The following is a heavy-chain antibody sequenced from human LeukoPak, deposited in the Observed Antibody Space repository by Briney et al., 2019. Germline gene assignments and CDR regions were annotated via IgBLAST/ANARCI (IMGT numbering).Heavy chain of an antibody. CDR1: GGSFSGYY. D-gene: IGHD3-9*01. J-gene: IGHJ4*02. Sequence: SETLSLTCAVYGGSFSGYYWSWIRQPPGKGLEWIGEINHSGSTNYNPSLKSRVTISVDTSKNQFSLKLSSVTAADTAVYYCASTTEPDYDILTGYYRDYWGQGTLVTLSS. CDR3: ASTTEPDYDILTGYYRDY. CDR2: INHSGST. V-gene: IGHV4-34*01.